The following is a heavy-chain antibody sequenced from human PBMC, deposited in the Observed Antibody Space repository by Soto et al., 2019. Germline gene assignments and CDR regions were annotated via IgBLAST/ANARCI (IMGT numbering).Heavy chain of an antibody. CDR1: GFTFSSYG. CDR3: ARDLFPSRDIVVVPRFDP. J-gene: IGHJ5*02. CDR2: IWYDGSNK. Sequence: LRLSCAASGFTFSSYGMHWVRQAPGKGLEWVAVIWYDGSNKYYADSVKGRFTISRDNSKNMVYLHMASLRTEDTAVYYCARDLFPSRDIVVVPRFDPWGQGTLVTVSS. D-gene: IGHD2-2*01. V-gene: IGHV3-33*01.